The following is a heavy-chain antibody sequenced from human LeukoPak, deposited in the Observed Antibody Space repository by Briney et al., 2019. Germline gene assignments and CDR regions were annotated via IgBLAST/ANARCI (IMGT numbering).Heavy chain of an antibody. Sequence: GGSLRLSCAASGFTFSSYSMNWVRQAPGKGLEWVSSISSSSSYIYYADSLKGRFTISRDNAKNSLYLQMNSLRAEDTAVYYCARDPPTYYYDSSRPFDYWGQGTLVTVSS. D-gene: IGHD3-22*01. CDR2: ISSSSSYI. V-gene: IGHV3-21*01. CDR1: GFTFSSYS. CDR3: ARDPPTYYYDSSRPFDY. J-gene: IGHJ4*02.